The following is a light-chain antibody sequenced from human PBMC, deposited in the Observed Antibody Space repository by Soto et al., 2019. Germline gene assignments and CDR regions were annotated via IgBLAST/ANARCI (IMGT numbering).Light chain of an antibody. Sequence: NVLTQSPGTLSLSPGERATLSCRSSQSVSSSYLAWYQQKPGQAPRLLIYGASSRATGIPGRFSGSGSGTDFTLTISRLEPEDFAVYYCRQYGRSPFTFGPGTKVDIK. J-gene: IGKJ3*01. CDR3: RQYGRSPFT. CDR1: QSVSSSY. CDR2: GAS. V-gene: IGKV3-20*01.